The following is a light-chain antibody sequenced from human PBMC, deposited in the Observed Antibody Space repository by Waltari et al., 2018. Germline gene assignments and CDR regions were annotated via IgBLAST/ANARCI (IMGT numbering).Light chain of an antibody. CDR1: SGHSNYK. V-gene: IGLV9-49*01. CDR2: VGTGGIVG. CDR3: GADHGSGSNFGWV. J-gene: IGLJ3*02. Sequence: QPVLTQPPSASASLGASVTLPCTLSSGHSNYKVARYQSRPGQGPRFVMRVGTGGIVGCKGDGIPDRFSILGSGLNRYLTIKNIQEEDESDYHCGADHGSGSNFGWVFGGGTKLTVL.